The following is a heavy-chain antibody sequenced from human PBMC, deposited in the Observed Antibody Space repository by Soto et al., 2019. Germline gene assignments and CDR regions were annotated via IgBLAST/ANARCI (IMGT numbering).Heavy chain of an antibody. D-gene: IGHD5-12*01. V-gene: IGHV4-31*03. CDR2: IYYSGST. J-gene: IGHJ2*01. CDR1: GGSISSGGYY. Sequence: QVQLQESGPGLVKPSQTLSLTCTVSGGSISSGGYYWSWIRQHPGKGLEWIGYIYYSGSTYYNPSRKSRVTISVDTSKNQFSLKLSSVTAADTAVYYCARQMATIRDWYFDLWGRGTLVTGSS. CDR3: ARQMATIRDWYFDL.